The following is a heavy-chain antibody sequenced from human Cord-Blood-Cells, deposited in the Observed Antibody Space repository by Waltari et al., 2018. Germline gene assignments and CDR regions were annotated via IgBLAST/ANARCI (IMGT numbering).Heavy chain of an antibody. CDR1: GGTFSSYA. CDR3: ARRRGNYDSSGYYDY. J-gene: IGHJ4*02. D-gene: IGHD3-22*01. Sequence: VQLVQSGAEVKKPGSSVKVPCKASGGTFSSYAIRWVRQAPGQGLEWMGGIIPIFGTANYAQKFQGRVTITADEATSTAYMELSSLRSEDTAVYYCARRRGNYDSSGYYDYWGQGTLVTVSS. CDR2: IIPIFGTA. V-gene: IGHV1-69*01.